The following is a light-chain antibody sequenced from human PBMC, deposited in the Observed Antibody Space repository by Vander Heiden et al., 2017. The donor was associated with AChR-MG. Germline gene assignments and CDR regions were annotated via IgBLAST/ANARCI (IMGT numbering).Light chain of an antibody. Sequence: EIVLTQSPGTVSLSPGERATLSCRASESVYSCYLAWYQQKPGQAPRLLIYDASNRATGIPDRFSGSGSGTAFTLTISRLEPEDFAVYYCHQYGSSPPLTFGGGTKVEIK. J-gene: IGKJ4*01. V-gene: IGKV3-20*01. CDR2: DAS. CDR3: HQYGSSPPLT. CDR1: ESVYSCY.